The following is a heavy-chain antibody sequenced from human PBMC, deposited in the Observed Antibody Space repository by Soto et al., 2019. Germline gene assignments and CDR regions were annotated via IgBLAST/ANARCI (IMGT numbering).Heavy chain of an antibody. V-gene: IGHV1-2*06. J-gene: IGHJ6*02. D-gene: IGHD3-9*01. CDR1: GYAFTGHY. CDR3: ARGGDDMLTGFYYYGMDV. Sequence: QVQLVQSGDEVKKSGASVKVSCKALGYAFTGHYVHWVRQAPGQGLEWMGRINPDSGATNYAPNFQGRVTLTRDTTISTAYMELNKVRSDDTAVYYCARGGDDMLTGFYYYGMDVWGQGTTVTV. CDR2: INPDSGAT.